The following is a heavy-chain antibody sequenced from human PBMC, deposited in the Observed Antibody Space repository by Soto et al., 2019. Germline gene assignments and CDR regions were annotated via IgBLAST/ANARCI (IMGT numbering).Heavy chain of an antibody. J-gene: IGHJ4*02. CDR2: IYYSGSS. D-gene: IGHD1-1*01. CDR1: GGSISTGGYY. V-gene: IGHV4-31*03. CDR3: ASTRDYFDY. Sequence: ASETLSLTCTVSGGSISTGGYYWSWIRQHPGKGPEWIGYIYYSGSSSYNLSLKGRLTISVDTSKNQFSLKLSSVTAADTAVYYCASTRDYFDYWGQGILVTVSS.